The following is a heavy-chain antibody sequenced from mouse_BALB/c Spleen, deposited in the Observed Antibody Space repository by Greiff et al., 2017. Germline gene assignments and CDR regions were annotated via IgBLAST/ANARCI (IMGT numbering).Heavy chain of an antibody. CDR3: ARSDGYSFAY. CDR1: GFTFSSYT. D-gene: IGHD2-3*01. CDR2: ISNGGGST. V-gene: IGHV5-12-2*01. J-gene: IGHJ3*01. Sequence: DVMLVESGGGLVQPGGSLKLSCAASGFTFSSYTMSWVRQTPEKRLEWVAYISNGGGSTYYPDTVKGRFTISRDNAKNTLYLQMSSLKSEDTAMYYCARSDGYSFAYWGQGTLVTVSA.